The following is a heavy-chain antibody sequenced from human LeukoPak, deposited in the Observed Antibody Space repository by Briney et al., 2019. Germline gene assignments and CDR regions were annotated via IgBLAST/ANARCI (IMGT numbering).Heavy chain of an antibody. Sequence: SETLSLTCTVSGGSISSHYWGWIRQPPGKGLEWIGYIYYTGNTKYNPSLKSRVTISVDTSKNQFSLWLSSVTAADTAIYFCARSMTGTLYLDYWGQGSLVTVSS. CDR3: ARSMTGTLYLDY. J-gene: IGHJ4*02. D-gene: IGHD1-7*01. CDR2: IYYTGNT. CDR1: GGSISSHY. V-gene: IGHV4-59*11.